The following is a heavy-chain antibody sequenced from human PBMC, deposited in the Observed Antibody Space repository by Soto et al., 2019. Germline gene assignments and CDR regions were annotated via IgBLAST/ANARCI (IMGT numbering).Heavy chain of an antibody. CDR2: IYPTGRT. D-gene: IGHD3-16*01. V-gene: IGHV4-30-2*01. CDR3: ARAPPGPAPRWGV. CDR1: GGSISSGGYS. J-gene: IGHJ6*02. Sequence: SETLSLTCAVSGGSISSGGYSWSWIRQTPGKGLEWIGYIYPTGRTYYNPSLENRVTISIDTSKNPFSLQLTSVTAADTAVYYCARAPPGPAPRWGVWGQGTTVTVSS.